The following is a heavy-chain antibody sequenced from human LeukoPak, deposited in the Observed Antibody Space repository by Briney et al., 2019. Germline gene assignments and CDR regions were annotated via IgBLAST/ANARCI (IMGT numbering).Heavy chain of an antibody. Sequence: GGSLRLSCAASGFTFSSYWMSWVRQAPGKGLEWVANIKQDGSEKYYMDSVKGRFTISRDNAKNSLYLQMNSLRAEDTAVYYCAREYSSSWPYYYYGMDVWGQGTTVTVSS. D-gene: IGHD6-13*01. CDR2: IKQDGSEK. CDR1: GFTFSSYW. CDR3: AREYSSSWPYYYYGMDV. V-gene: IGHV3-7*01. J-gene: IGHJ6*02.